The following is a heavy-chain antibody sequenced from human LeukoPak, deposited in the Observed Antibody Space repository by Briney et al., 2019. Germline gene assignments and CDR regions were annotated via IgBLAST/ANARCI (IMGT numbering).Heavy chain of an antibody. D-gene: IGHD3-10*01. CDR1: GYSFTSYW. V-gene: IGHV5-51*01. J-gene: IGHJ6*03. CDR2: IYPGDSDT. CDR3: ARCGSGSYYYYYYMDV. Sequence: GESLKISCKGSGYSFTSYWIGRVRQMPGKGLEWMGIIYPGDSDTRYSPSFQGQVTISADKSISTAYLQWSSLKASDTAMYYCARCGSGSYYYYYYMDVWGKGTTVTISS.